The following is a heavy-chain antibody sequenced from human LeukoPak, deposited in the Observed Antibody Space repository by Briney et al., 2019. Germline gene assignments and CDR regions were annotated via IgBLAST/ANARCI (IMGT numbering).Heavy chain of an antibody. J-gene: IGHJ5*02. V-gene: IGHV1-69*04. CDR2: IIPILGIA. Sequence: ASVKVSCKASGGTFSSYTISWVRQAPGQGLEWMGRIIPILGIANYAQKFQGRVTITADKSTSTAYMELSSLRSEDTAVYYCARDTDGSGYFRWFDPWGQGTLVTVSS. CDR1: GGTFSSYT. D-gene: IGHD3-22*01. CDR3: ARDTDGSGYFRWFDP.